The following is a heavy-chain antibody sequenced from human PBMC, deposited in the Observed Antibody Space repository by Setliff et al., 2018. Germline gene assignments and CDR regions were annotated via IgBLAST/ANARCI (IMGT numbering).Heavy chain of an antibody. Sequence: ASVKVSCKASGYTFTSYAMHWVRQAPGQRLEWMGWINAGNGNTEYSQKFQSRVTITRDTSASTAYMELSSLRSEDTAVYYCARDGFEIVVVPAAIYYYYYMGVWGKGTTVTVSS. V-gene: IGHV1-3*01. CDR3: ARDGFEIVVVPAAIYYYYYMGV. D-gene: IGHD2-2*01. J-gene: IGHJ6*03. CDR1: GYTFTSYA. CDR2: INAGNGNT.